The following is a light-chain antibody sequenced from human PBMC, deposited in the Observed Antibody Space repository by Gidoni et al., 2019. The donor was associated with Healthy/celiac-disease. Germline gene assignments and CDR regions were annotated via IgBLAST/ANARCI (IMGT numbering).Light chain of an antibody. CDR3: QSADSSGTYVV. V-gene: IGLV3-25*03. J-gene: IGLJ2*01. CDR1: PLPKQY. CDR2: KDR. Sequence: SYELTQPPSVSVSPGQTARITCSGDPLPKQYAYWYQQKPGQAPVLVIYKDRERPSGIPERFSGSSSGTTVTLTISGGQAEDEADYYCQSADSSGTYVVFGGGTKLTVL.